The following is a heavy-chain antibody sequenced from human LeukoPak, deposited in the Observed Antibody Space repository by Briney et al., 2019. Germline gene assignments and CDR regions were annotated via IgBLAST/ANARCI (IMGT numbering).Heavy chain of an antibody. Sequence: GGSLRLSCAASGFTFSSYSMKWVRQAPGKGLEWVSSISSSSSYIDYVDSVKGRFTISRDNAKNSLYLQMNSLRAEDTAVYYCARATPYGLDVWGQGTTVTVSS. CDR1: GFTFSSYS. J-gene: IGHJ6*02. CDR3: ARATPYGLDV. CDR2: ISSSSSYI. V-gene: IGHV3-21*06.